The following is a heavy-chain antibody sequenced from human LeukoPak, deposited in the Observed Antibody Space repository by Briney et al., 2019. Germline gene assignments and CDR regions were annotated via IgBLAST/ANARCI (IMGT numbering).Heavy chain of an antibody. J-gene: IGHJ4*02. D-gene: IGHD1-26*01. CDR1: GYSFTNYW. CDR3: ARRRDLYSGSYYPFDY. CDR2: IYPGDSET. V-gene: IGHV5-51*01. Sequence: GESLKISCKGSGYSFTNYWIGWVRQMPGKGLEWMGIIYPGDSETRYSPSFQGRVTISADKSISTAYLQWSSLKASDTAMYYCARRRDLYSGSYYPFDYWGQGTLVTVSS.